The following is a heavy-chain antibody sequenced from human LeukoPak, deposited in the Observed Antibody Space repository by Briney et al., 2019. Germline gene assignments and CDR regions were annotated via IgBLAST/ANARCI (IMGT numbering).Heavy chain of an antibody. CDR3: ARGGLYDILIGCDY. Sequence: GGSLRLSCAASGFTFSSYEMNWVRQAPGKGLERVSYISSSGSTIYYADSVKGRFTISRDNAKNSLYLQMNSLRAEDTAVYYCARGGLYDILIGCDYWGQGTLVTVSS. CDR2: ISSSGSTI. V-gene: IGHV3-48*03. D-gene: IGHD3-9*01. J-gene: IGHJ4*02. CDR1: GFTFSSYE.